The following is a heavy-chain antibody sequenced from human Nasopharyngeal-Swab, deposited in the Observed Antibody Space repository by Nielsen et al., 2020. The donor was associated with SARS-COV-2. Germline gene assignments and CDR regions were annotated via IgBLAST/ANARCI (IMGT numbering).Heavy chain of an antibody. CDR1: GGSISSGSYY. CDR3: ARLSGDSSGYYSDY. CDR2: IFTSGST. V-gene: IGHV4-61*02. J-gene: IGHJ4*02. Sequence: SETLSLTCTVSGGSISSGSYYWSWIRQPAGKGLEWIGRIFTSGSTNYNPSLKSRVTISRDTSKNQFSLKLISVTAADTAVYYCARLSGDSSGYYSDYWGQGTLVTVSS. D-gene: IGHD3-22*01.